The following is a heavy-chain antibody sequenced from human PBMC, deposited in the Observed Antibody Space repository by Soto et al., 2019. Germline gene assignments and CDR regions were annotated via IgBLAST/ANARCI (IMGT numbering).Heavy chain of an antibody. V-gene: IGHV2-5*01. CDR1: GFSLSTTGLG. CDR2: IYWNDDK. J-gene: IGHJ5*02. D-gene: IGHD1-7*01. Sequence: QITLKESVPTLVKPTQTLTLTCSFSGFSLSTTGLGVGWIRQPPGKALEWLALIYWNDDKRYSTSLKSRITIPKDTSKNLVVITMTNMDPVDTATYYCAHRPGNGTSKNWFEPGGQGTLVTVSA. CDR3: AHRPGNGTSKNWFEP.